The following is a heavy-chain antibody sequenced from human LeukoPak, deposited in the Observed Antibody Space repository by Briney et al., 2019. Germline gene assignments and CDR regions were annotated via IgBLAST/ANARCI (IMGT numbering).Heavy chain of an antibody. CDR3: ARMFDCSSTSCAFYFDY. CDR1: GFTFSSNW. CDR2: ISTDARTI. Sequence: PGGSLRLSCAASGFTFSSNWMHWVRQAPGKGLVWVSHISTDARTITYADFVKGRFTISRDNAKNTVYLQMNSLRAEDTAVYYCARMFDCSSTSCAFYFDYWGQGTLVTVSS. J-gene: IGHJ4*02. D-gene: IGHD2-2*01. V-gene: IGHV3-74*01.